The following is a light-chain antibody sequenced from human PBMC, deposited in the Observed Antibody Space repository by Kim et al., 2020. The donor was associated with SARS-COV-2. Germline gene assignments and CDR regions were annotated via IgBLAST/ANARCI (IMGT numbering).Light chain of an antibody. CDR2: DVT. CDR3: NSYTITSTSV. V-gene: IGLV2-14*03. J-gene: IGLJ1*01. CDR1: RSDVGGYNY. Sequence: GQSLTISCTGTRSDVGGYNYVSWYQQHPGKAPKLIIYDVTERPSGVSNRFSGSKSGNTASLTISGLQAEDEADYYCNSYTITSTSVFGTGTQLTVL.